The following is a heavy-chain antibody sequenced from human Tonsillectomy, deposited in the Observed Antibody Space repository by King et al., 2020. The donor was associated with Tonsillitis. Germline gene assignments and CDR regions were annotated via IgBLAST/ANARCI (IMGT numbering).Heavy chain of an antibody. Sequence: QLVQSGAEVKKPGASVKVSCKASGHTFTNYYMHWVRQAPGQGLEWMGWINPNSGGTSYRQKFQGRVTMTRDTSISTVYMDLSRLTSDDTAVYYCVRHGDTYWYFDVWGRGTLVIVSS. J-gene: IGHJ2*01. D-gene: IGHD4-17*01. CDR1: GHTFTNYY. CDR3: VRHGDTYWYFDV. V-gene: IGHV1-2*02. CDR2: INPNSGGT.